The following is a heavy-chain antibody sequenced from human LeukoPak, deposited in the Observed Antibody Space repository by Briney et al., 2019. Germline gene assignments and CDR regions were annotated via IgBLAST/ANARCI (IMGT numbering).Heavy chain of an antibody. D-gene: IGHD1-26*01. CDR2: ITPVINTA. Sequence: ASVKVSCKTSGGTFLSHTFSRVRQAPGQGLEWMGKITPVINTANYAQTFQGRVSIYADKSTTTVYMDLSGLRPDDTAVYYCARVNLRGSNYNWFDPWGQGTRVTVSS. J-gene: IGHJ5*02. CDR3: ARVNLRGSNYNWFDP. V-gene: IGHV1-69*08. CDR1: GGTFLSHT.